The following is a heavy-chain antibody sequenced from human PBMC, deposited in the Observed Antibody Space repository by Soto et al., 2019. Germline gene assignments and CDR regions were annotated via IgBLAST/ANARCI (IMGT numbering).Heavy chain of an antibody. CDR2: IWYDGSNK. Sequence: QVQLVESGGGVVQPGRSLRLSCAASGFTFSSYGMHWVRQAPGKGLEWVAVIWYDGSNKYYADSVKGRFTISRDNSKNTLDLQMNRLRAEDRAVYYCARGGIAAAGSYYYYGMDVWGQGTTVTVSS. V-gene: IGHV3-33*01. CDR3: ARGGIAAAGSYYYYGMDV. CDR1: GFTFSSYG. J-gene: IGHJ6*02. D-gene: IGHD6-13*01.